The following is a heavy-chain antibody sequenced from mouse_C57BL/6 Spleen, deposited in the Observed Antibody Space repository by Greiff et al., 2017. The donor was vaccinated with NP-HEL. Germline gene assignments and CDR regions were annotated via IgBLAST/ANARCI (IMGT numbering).Heavy chain of an antibody. J-gene: IGHJ4*01. Sequence: VHVKQSVAELVRPGASVKLSCTASGFNIKNTYMHWVKQRPEQGLEWIGRIDPANGNTKYAPKFQGKATITADTSSNTAYLQLSSLTSEDTAIYYCARGYYGSRTLYAMDYWGQGTSVTVSS. CDR2: IDPANGNT. CDR1: GFNIKNTY. CDR3: ARGYYGSRTLYAMDY. D-gene: IGHD1-1*01. V-gene: IGHV14-3*01.